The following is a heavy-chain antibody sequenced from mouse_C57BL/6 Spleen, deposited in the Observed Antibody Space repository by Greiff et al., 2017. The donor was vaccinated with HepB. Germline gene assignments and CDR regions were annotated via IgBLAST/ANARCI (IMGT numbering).Heavy chain of an antibody. CDR3: AIDGDYAMDY. Sequence: QVQLKESGPELVKPGASVKISCKASGYAFSSSWMNWVKQRPGKGLEWIGRIYPGDGDTNYNGKFKGKATLTADKSSSTAYMQLSSLTSEDSAVYFCAIDGDYAMDYWGQGTSVTVSS. CDR1: GYAFSSSW. CDR2: IYPGDGDT. J-gene: IGHJ4*01. V-gene: IGHV1-82*01.